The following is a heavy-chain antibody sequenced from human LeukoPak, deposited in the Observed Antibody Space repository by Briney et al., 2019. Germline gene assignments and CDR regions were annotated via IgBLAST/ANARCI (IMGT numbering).Heavy chain of an antibody. J-gene: IGHJ4*02. Sequence: PWGSLRLSCAASGFTFSIYGMHWVRQVPGKGLEWVARISDDGGTKFYADAVKVLFTISRDNSKNTLSLQMNSLRAEDTAVYYCARDRCGGDCYCFDYWGQGTLVTVSS. CDR3: ARDRCGGDCYCFDY. V-gene: IGHV3-33*01. CDR1: GFTFSIYG. CDR2: ISDDGGTK. D-gene: IGHD2-21*02.